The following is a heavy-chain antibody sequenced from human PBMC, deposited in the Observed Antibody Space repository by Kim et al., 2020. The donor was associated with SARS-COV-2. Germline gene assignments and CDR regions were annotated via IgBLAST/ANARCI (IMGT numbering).Heavy chain of an antibody. Sequence: GGSLRLSCAASGFTFSSYSMNWVRQAPGKGLEWVSSISSSSSYIYYADSVKGRFTISRDNAKNSLYLQMNSLRAEDTAVYYCARDTCSGGSCYFVNWGQGTLVTVSS. V-gene: IGHV3-21*01. CDR3: ARDTCSGGSCYFVN. J-gene: IGHJ4*02. D-gene: IGHD2-15*01. CDR1: GFTFSSYS. CDR2: ISSSSSYI.